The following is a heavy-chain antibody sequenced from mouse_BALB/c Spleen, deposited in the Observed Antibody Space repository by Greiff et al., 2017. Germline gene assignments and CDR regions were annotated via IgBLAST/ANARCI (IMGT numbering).Heavy chain of an antibody. CDR1: GFSLTSYG. V-gene: IGHV2-9*02. Sequence: QVQLQQSGPGLVAPSQSLSITCTVSGFSLTSYGVHWVRQPPGKGLEWLGVIWAGGSTNYNSALMSRLSISKDNSKSQVFLKMNSLQTDDTAMYYCARDEYGNYAHYAMDYWGQGTSVTVSS. D-gene: IGHD2-10*02. J-gene: IGHJ4*01. CDR2: IWAGGST. CDR3: ARDEYGNYAHYAMDY.